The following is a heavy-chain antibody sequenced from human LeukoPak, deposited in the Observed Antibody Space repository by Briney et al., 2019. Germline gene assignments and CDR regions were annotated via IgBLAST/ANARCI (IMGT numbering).Heavy chain of an antibody. V-gene: IGHV4-39*07. CDR3: ARGDVSLGIDY. J-gene: IGHJ4*02. Sequence: SETLSLTCTVSGGSINSGSYYWGWIRQPPGKELEWIGNIYYIGSAYYNPSLKSRVTISVDTSKNQFSLKLSSVTAADTAVYYCARGDVSLGIDYWGQGTLVTVSS. CDR2: IYYIGSA. CDR1: GGSINSGSYY. D-gene: IGHD5/OR15-5a*01.